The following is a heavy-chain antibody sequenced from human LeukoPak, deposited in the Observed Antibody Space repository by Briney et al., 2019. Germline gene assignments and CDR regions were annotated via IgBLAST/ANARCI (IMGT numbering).Heavy chain of an antibody. Sequence: PGESLTLSCAASGFPFSRYWTQCVRQAPGRGLVWVSHIYSDGSSTTYADSVKGRFTTSRENAKNTLYLQRNSLRAEDTAVYYCVRDHYGVDYWGQRTLVTVSS. CDR1: GFPFSRYW. D-gene: IGHD3-10*01. CDR2: IYSDGSST. J-gene: IGHJ4*02. V-gene: IGHV3-74*03. CDR3: VRDHYGVDY.